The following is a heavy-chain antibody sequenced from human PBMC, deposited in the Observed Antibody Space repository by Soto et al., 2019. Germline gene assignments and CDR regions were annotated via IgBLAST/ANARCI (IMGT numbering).Heavy chain of an antibody. Sequence: QVQLVESGGGVVQPGRSLRLSCVASGFTFSNYAMHWVRQAPGKGLEWVAIVSYDGDNEYYADSVRGRFFISRDNSRNTLYLQPSSLRHEDTAVYYCAKDGAPAYCNSPGCSAEHVDYWGRGTQVTVSS. CDR2: VSYDGDNE. CDR3: AKDGAPAYCNSPGCSAEHVDY. CDR1: GFTFSNYA. V-gene: IGHV3-30*18. J-gene: IGHJ4*02. D-gene: IGHD2-2*01.